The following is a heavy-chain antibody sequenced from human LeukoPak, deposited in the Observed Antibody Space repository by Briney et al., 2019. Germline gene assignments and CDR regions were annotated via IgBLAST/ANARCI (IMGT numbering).Heavy chain of an antibody. CDR3: AKDPGDSVRGYYMDV. Sequence: GGSLRLSCAASGFTFSRYWMHWVRQAPGKGLVWVSRISPDGSRTTYADSVKGRFTISRDNSKNMLYLQVNSVTADDTAVYYCAKDPGDSVRGYYMDVWGXGTTVIVSS. CDR1: GFTFSRYW. J-gene: IGHJ6*03. D-gene: IGHD1-26*01. V-gene: IGHV3-74*01. CDR2: ISPDGSRT.